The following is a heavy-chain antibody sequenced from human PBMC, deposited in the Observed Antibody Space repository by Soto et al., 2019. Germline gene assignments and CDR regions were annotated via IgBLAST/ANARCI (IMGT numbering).Heavy chain of an antibody. Sequence: EVQLVESGGGLVQPGGSLRLSCAASGFTFSDHYMDWVRQAPGKGLEWVGRTRNKANSYTTEYAASVKGRLTISRDDSKNSLYLQMNSLKTEDTAVYYCAREGTYYDILTGYERPVDAFDIWGQGTMVTVSS. V-gene: IGHV3-72*01. J-gene: IGHJ3*02. CDR2: TRNKANSYTT. D-gene: IGHD3-9*01. CDR1: GFTFSDHY. CDR3: AREGTYYDILTGYERPVDAFDI.